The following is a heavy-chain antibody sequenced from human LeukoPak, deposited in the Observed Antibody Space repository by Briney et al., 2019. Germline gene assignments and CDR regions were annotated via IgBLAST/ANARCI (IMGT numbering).Heavy chain of an antibody. D-gene: IGHD2-8*02. J-gene: IGHJ5*02. CDR2: IFPSGGEI. V-gene: IGHV3-23*01. CDR3: ATYRQVLLPFGS. Sequence: GGSLRLSCAASGFTFSTFDMIWVRQPPGKGLEWVSSIFPSGGEIHYADSVRRRFTISRDNSKSTLSLQMNSLRAEDTAIYYCATYRQVLLPFGSWGQGTLVTVSS. CDR1: GFTFSTFD.